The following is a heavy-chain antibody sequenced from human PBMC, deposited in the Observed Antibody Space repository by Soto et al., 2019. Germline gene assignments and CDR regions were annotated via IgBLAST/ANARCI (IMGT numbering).Heavy chain of an antibody. CDR3: VRELGLTARSDDNYYYYALDV. D-gene: IGHD3-22*01. V-gene: IGHV4-61*01. J-gene: IGHJ6*02. Sequence: SETLSLTCEVSGVSVSTRTHYWTWIRQPPGKGLEWIGFLYYGGTNYNPSLKSRLTIALDTSKNQISLNLSSVTAADTAVYYCVRELGLTARSDDNYYYYALDVWGQGTTVTVSS. CDR1: GVSVSTRTHY. CDR2: LYYGGT.